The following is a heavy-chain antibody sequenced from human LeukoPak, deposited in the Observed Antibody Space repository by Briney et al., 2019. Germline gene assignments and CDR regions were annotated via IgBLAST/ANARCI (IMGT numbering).Heavy chain of an antibody. CDR2: IYHSGST. D-gene: IGHD1-26*01. CDR1: GGSISTYY. Sequence: SETLSLTCTVSGGSISTYYWNWLRQPPGKGLEWIGHIYHSGSTNYHPSLKSRVTISVDTSKNEFSLKLSSVTAADTAVYYCARGGNAFDIWGQGTMVTVSS. J-gene: IGHJ3*02. V-gene: IGHV4-59*01. CDR3: ARGGNAFDI.